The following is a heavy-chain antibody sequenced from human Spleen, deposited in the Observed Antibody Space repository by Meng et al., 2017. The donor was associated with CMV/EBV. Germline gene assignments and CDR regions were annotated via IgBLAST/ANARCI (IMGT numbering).Heavy chain of an antibody. CDR2: ISSDGNNK. J-gene: IGHJ4*02. D-gene: IGHD3/OR15-3a*01. V-gene: IGHV3-30*04. Sequence: CAASGFIFSTYTMHWVRQAPGKGLERVALISSDGNNKYYVDSVKGRFTISRDNSKNTLYLQIDALRPEDTAVYYCARPYGSNDFYPNYWGRGTLVTVSS. CDR1: GFIFSTYT. CDR3: ARPYGSNDFYPNY.